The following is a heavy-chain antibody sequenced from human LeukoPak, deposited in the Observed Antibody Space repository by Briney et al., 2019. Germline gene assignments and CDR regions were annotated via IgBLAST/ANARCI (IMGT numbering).Heavy chain of an antibody. CDR3: ARNAGIAVAGREAFDI. J-gene: IGHJ3*02. CDR1: GYSFTSYW. D-gene: IGHD6-19*01. V-gene: IGHV5-51*01. Sequence: GESLKISCKGSGYSFTSYWIGWVRQMPGKGLEWMGIIYPGDSDTRYSPSFQGQVTISADKSISTAYLQWSSLKASDTAMYYCARNAGIAVAGREAFDIWGQGTMVTVSS. CDR2: IYPGDSDT.